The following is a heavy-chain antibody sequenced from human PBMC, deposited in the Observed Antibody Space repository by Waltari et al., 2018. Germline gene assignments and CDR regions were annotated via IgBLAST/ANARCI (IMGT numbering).Heavy chain of an antibody. J-gene: IGHJ3*02. Sequence: QVQLVESGGGVVQPGRSLRLSCAASGFTFSSYAMHWVRQAPGKGLEWVAVISYDESNKYYADSVKGRFTISRDNSKNTLYLQMNSLRAEDTAVYYCARDGTTVTTGGAAFDIWGQGTMVTVSS. CDR2: ISYDESNK. V-gene: IGHV3-30-3*01. CDR3: ARDGTTVTTGGAAFDI. CDR1: GFTFSSYA. D-gene: IGHD4-17*01.